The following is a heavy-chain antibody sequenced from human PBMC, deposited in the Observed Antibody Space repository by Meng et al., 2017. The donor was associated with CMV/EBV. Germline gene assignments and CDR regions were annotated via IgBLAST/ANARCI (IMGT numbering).Heavy chain of an antibody. J-gene: IGHJ4*02. V-gene: IGHV3-7*01. D-gene: IGHD2-8*01. CDR1: GLTFRNLW. CDR2: INPDATEK. CDR3: ATPINGAWSF. Sequence: GGSLRLSCATSGLTFRNLWMSWVRQAPGKGLEWVANINPDATEKYYVDFVKGRFTISRENAKNSVYLQMNSLRVEDTAVYYCATPINGAWSFRGQGALVTVSS.